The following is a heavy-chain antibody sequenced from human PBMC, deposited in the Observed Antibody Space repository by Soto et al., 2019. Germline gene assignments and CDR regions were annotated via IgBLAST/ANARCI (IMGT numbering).Heavy chain of an antibody. Sequence: SETLSLTCAVYCGSFSGYYWSWIRQPPGKGLEWIGEINHSGSTNYNPSLKSRVTISVDTSKNQFSLKLSSVTAADTAVYYCARSRREMATIYFDYWGQGTLVTVSS. CDR1: CGSFSGYY. V-gene: IGHV4-34*01. J-gene: IGHJ4*02. CDR2: INHSGST. D-gene: IGHD5-12*01. CDR3: ARSRREMATIYFDY.